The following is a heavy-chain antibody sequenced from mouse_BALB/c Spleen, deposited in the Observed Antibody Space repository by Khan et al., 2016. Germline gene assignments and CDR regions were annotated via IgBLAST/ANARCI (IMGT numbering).Heavy chain of an antibody. CDR3: ARDDQDYDAWFAS. CDR1: GFLLTNSG. CDR2: IWPGGST. V-gene: IGHV2-9*02. D-gene: IGHD2-4*01. Sequence: QVQLKQSGPGLVAPSQSLSITCTVPGFLLTNSGVHWIRQPPGKGLEWLGVIWPGGSTDYNSVLMSRLSITKDNSQNQVFLKMISLQTDDTAMYYCARDDQDYDAWFASWGQGTLVIVSA. J-gene: IGHJ3*01.